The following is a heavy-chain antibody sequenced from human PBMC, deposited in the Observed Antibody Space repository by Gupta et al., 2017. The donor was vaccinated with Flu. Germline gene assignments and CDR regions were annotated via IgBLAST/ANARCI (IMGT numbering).Heavy chain of an antibody. CDR1: GFPFSSYA. V-gene: IGHV3-23*01. CDR2: ISGSGGST. D-gene: IGHD2-2*02. Sequence: EVQLLESGGGLVQPGGSLRLSCAASGFPFSSYAMSWVRQAPGKGLEWVSAISGSGGSTYYADSVKGRFTISRDNSKNTLYLQMNSLRAEDTAVYYCAKEDCSSTSCYTDYYYYYMDVWGKGTTVTVSS. J-gene: IGHJ6*03. CDR3: AKEDCSSTSCYTDYYYYYMDV.